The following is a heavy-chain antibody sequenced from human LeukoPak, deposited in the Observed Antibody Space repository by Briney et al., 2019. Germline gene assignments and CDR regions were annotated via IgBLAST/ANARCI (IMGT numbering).Heavy chain of an antibody. CDR2: IYYSGST. V-gene: IGHV4-31*03. J-gene: IGHJ5*02. Sequence: NASETLSLTCTVSGGSISSGGYYWSWIRQHPGKGLEWIGYIYYSGSTYYNPSLKSRVTISVDTSKNQFSLKLSSVTAADTAVYYCARDGSRSKGYCTNGVCPPKAGNWFDPWGQGTLVTVSS. CDR3: ARDGSRSKGYCTNGVCPPKAGNWFDP. CDR1: GGSISSGGYY. D-gene: IGHD2-8*01.